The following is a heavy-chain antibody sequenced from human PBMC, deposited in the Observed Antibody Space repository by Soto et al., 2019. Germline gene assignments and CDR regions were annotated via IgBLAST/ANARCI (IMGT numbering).Heavy chain of an antibody. V-gene: IGHV3-7*05. Sequence: EVQLVESGGGLVQPGGSLRLSCAASGFAFGNSWMTWVRQAPGKGLEWVANIKGDGSAKSYLDSVMGRFTVSRGNAENSLFLQMNILRAEDTALYYCARDVSPGSVGYYLDAFDIWGQGTMVTVSS. CDR3: ARDVSPGSVGYYLDAFDI. CDR1: GFAFGNSW. D-gene: IGHD5-12*01. J-gene: IGHJ3*02. CDR2: IKGDGSAK.